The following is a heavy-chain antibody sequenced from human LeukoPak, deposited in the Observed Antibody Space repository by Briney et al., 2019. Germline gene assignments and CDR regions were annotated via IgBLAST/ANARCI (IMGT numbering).Heavy chain of an antibody. J-gene: IGHJ6*02. CDR1: GYTFTSYD. CDR2: MNPNSGNT. CDR3: ARGYSSSLGHYYYGMDV. Sequence: ASVKVSCKASGYTFTSYDINWVRQATGQGLEWMGWMNPNSGNTGYAQKFQGRVTMTRNTSISTAYMELSSLRSEDTVVYYCARGYSSSLGHYYYGMDVWGQGTTVTVSS. D-gene: IGHD6-13*01. V-gene: IGHV1-8*01.